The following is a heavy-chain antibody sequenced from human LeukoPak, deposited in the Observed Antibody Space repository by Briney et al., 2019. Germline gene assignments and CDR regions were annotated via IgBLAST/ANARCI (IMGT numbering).Heavy chain of an antibody. CDR3: ARAPFYCSSTSCYMVLDAFDI. D-gene: IGHD2-2*02. J-gene: IGHJ3*02. CDR1: GGSISSSSYY. V-gene: IGHV4-30-4*08. Sequence: SETLSLTCTVSGGSISSSSYYWGWIRQPPGKGLEWIGYIYYSGSTYYNPSLKSRVTISVDTSKNQFSLKLSSVTAADTAVYYCARAPFYCSSTSCYMVLDAFDIWGQGTMVTVSS. CDR2: IYYSGST.